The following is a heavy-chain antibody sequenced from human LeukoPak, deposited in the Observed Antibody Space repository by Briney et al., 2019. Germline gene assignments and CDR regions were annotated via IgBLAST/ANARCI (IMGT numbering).Heavy chain of an antibody. J-gene: IGHJ6*02. Sequence: SETLSLTCTVSGYSISSGYYWGWIRQPPGKGLEWIGSIYHSGSTYYNPSLKSRVTISVDTPKNQFSLKLSSVTAADTAVYYCARAGHDYGDYDPLYYYYYGMDVWGQGTTVTVSS. D-gene: IGHD4-17*01. V-gene: IGHV4-38-2*02. CDR1: GYSISSGYY. CDR3: ARAGHDYGDYDPLYYYYYGMDV. CDR2: IYHSGST.